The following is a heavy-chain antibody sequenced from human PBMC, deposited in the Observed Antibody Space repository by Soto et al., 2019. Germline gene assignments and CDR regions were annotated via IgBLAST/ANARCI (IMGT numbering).Heavy chain of an antibody. CDR1: GFDFSDFH. CDR2: ISSSLGHT. Sequence: GGSLRLSCVASGFDFSDFHISWVRQAPGKGLEWISYISSSLGHTDYAESVKGRFTISRDNAKSSVFLEMSDLRSDDTAVYYCAANWNFGLNFWGQGTLVTVYS. J-gene: IGHJ4*02. D-gene: IGHD1-1*01. V-gene: IGHV3-11*03. CDR3: AANWNFGLNF.